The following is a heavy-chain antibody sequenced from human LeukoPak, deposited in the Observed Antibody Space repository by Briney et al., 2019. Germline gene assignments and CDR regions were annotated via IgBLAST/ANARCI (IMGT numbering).Heavy chain of an antibody. V-gene: IGHV3-74*01. CDR1: GFTFSSYW. D-gene: IGHD3-16*02. CDR3: ARSPAMEYYDYVWGSYRSRPGFDY. J-gene: IGHJ4*02. Sequence: GGSLRLSCAASGFTFSSYWMHWVRQAPGKGLVWVSRINSDGSSTSYADSVKGRFTISRDNAKNTLYLQMNSLRAEDTAVYYCARSPAMEYYDYVWGSYRSRPGFDYWGQGTLVTVSS. CDR2: INSDGSST.